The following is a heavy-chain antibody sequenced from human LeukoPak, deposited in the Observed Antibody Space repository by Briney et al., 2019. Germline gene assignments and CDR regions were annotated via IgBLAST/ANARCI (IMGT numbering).Heavy chain of an antibody. Sequence: SVKVSCKASGYTFTSYGISWVRQAPGQGLEWMGGIIPIFGTANYAQKFQGRVTITTDESTSTAYMELSSLRSEDTAVYYCARSLNFPGIAAALNWFDPWGQGTLVTVSS. CDR3: ARSLNFPGIAAALNWFDP. CDR2: IIPIFGTA. J-gene: IGHJ5*02. V-gene: IGHV1-69*05. D-gene: IGHD6-13*01. CDR1: GYTFTSYG.